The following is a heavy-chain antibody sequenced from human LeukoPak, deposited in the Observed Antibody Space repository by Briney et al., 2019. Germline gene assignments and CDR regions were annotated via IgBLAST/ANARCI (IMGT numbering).Heavy chain of an antibody. V-gene: IGHV3-9*03. CDR3: AEDFTPTIAVAGGPGGFDY. CDR1: GFTFDDYA. Sequence: PGGSLRLSCAASGFTFDDYAMHWVRQAPGKGLEWVSGISWNSGSIGYADSVKGRFTISRDNAKNSLYLQMNSLRAEDMALYYCAEDFTPTIAVAGGPGGFDYWGQGTLVTVSS. CDR2: ISWNSGSI. D-gene: IGHD6-19*01. J-gene: IGHJ4*02.